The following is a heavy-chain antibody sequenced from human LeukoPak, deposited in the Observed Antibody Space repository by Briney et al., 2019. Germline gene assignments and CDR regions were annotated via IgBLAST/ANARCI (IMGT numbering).Heavy chain of an antibody. CDR3: ARAYSSGFQDLDY. V-gene: IGHV5-51*01. CDR2: IYPDDSDA. CDR1: GYNFGTRW. J-gene: IGHJ4*02. D-gene: IGHD6-19*01. Sequence: GESLKISCKGSGYNFGTRWVAWVRQMPGKGLEWMGIIYPDDSDARYSPSFQGQATISADKSISTAYLQWSSLKASDTAMYYCARAYSSGFQDLDYWGQGTLVTVSS.